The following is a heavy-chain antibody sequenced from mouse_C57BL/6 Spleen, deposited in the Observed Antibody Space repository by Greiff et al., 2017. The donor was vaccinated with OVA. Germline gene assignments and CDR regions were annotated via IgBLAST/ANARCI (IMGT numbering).Heavy chain of an antibody. V-gene: IGHV5-9-1*02. D-gene: IGHD1-1*01. CDR3: TRDMDYVYAMDY. Sequence: EVQGVESGEGLVKPGGSLKLSCAASGFTFSSYAMSWVRQTPEKRLEWVAYISSGGDYIYYADTVKGRFTISRDNARNTLYLQMSSLKSEDTAMYYCTRDMDYVYAMDYWGQGTSVTVSS. J-gene: IGHJ4*01. CDR1: GFTFSSYA. CDR2: ISSGGDYI.